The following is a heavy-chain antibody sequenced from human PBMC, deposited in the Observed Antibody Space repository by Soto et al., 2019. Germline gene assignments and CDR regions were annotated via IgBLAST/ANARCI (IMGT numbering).Heavy chain of an antibody. V-gene: IGHV4-34*01. CDR2: NNHSGST. D-gene: IGHD2-8*01. CDR1: GGSFSGYY. J-gene: IGHJ5*02. Sequence: SETLSLTCAVYGGSFSGYYWSWIRQPPGKGLEWIGENNHSGSTNYNPSLKSRITITVDTSKNQFSLKLNSVTAADTAVYYCARAGYCTNGVCYFIDPWGQGTLVTVSS. CDR3: ARAGYCTNGVCYFIDP.